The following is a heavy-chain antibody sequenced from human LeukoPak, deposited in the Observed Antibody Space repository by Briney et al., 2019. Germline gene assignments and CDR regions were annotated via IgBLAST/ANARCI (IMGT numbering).Heavy chain of an antibody. V-gene: IGHV4-39*07. CDR2: IYSSGST. CDR1: GASISSGSNY. Sequence: NPSETLSLTCSVSGASISSGSNYWGWIRQPPGKTLEWIGSIYSSGSTYYNPSLKSRVIIIIDTPKNHFSLTLSSVTAADTAVYYCARLYRKTYKWNDQPDYWGQGTLVTVSS. J-gene: IGHJ4*02. CDR3: ARLYRKTYKWNDQPDY. D-gene: IGHD1-20*01.